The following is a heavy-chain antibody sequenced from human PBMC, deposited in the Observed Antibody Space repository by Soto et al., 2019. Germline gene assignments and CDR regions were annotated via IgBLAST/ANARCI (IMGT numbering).Heavy chain of an antibody. D-gene: IGHD2-2*01. Sequence: PGGSLRLSCAASGFTFSSYWMHWVRQAPGEGLVWVSRINSDGSSTSYADSVKGRFTISRDNAKNTLYLQMNSLRAEDTAVYYCARAMDYIVVVPAANTEPYSYYYGMDVWGQGTTVTVSS. V-gene: IGHV3-74*01. CDR1: GFTFSSYW. CDR2: INSDGSST. CDR3: ARAMDYIVVVPAANTEPYSYYYGMDV. J-gene: IGHJ6*02.